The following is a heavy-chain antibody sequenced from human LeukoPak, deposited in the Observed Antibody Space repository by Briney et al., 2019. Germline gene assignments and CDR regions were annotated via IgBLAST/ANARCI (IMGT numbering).Heavy chain of an antibody. CDR3: ARSHYYGSGSYLYYFDY. J-gene: IGHJ4*02. D-gene: IGHD3-10*01. CDR2: ISGSGGST. Sequence: GGSLRLSCAASGFTFSSYAMSWVRQAPGKGLEWVSAISGSGGSTYYADSVKGRFTISRDNSKNTLYLQMNSLRAEDTAVYYCARSHYYGSGSYLYYFDYWGQGTLVTVSS. V-gene: IGHV3-23*01. CDR1: GFTFSSYA.